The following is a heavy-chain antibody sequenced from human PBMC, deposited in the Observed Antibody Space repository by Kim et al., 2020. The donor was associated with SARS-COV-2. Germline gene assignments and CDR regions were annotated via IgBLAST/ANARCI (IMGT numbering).Heavy chain of an antibody. V-gene: IGHV4-59*01. J-gene: IGHJ4*02. Sequence: YSPSLQSRVTASVDTSKNQISLKLTSVTAADTAVYYCARRTFGSGAYYLDVWGQGTLVTVSS. D-gene: IGHD3-10*01. CDR3: ARRTFGSGAYYLDV.